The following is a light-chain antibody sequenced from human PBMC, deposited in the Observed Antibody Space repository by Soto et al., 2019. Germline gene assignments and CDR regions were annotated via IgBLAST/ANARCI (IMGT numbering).Light chain of an antibody. CDR2: EVN. CDR3: SSYAGGTNV. J-gene: IGLJ1*01. Sequence: QSALTQPASASGSPGQSVAISCTGTSTDVGGYNYVSWYQQHPGKAPKLMIYEVNKRPSGVPDRFSGSKSGNTASLTVSGLQAEDEADYYCSSYAGGTNVFGTGTKLTVL. CDR1: STDVGGYNY. V-gene: IGLV2-8*01.